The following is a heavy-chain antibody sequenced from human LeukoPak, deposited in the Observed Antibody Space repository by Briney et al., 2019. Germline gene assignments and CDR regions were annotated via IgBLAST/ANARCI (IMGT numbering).Heavy chain of an antibody. CDR2: IYYSGST. V-gene: IGHV4-59*01. J-gene: IGHJ5*02. Sequence: SETLSLTCTVSGGSISSYYWSWIRQPPGKGLEWIGYIYYSGSTNYNPSLKSRVTISVDTSKNQFSLKLSSVTAADTAVYYCARGGADYDSSGYYFWFDPWGQGTLVTVSS. CDR1: GGSISSYY. D-gene: IGHD3-22*01. CDR3: ARGGADYDSSGYYFWFDP.